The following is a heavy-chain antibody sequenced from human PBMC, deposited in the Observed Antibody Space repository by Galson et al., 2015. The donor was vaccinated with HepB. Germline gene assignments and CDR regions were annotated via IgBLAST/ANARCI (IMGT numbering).Heavy chain of an antibody. CDR3: ASSLLDSGAYSYLEN. CDR1: GVTFSGYG. CDR2: IIPIFETA. D-gene: IGHD1-26*01. J-gene: IGHJ4*02. Sequence: SVKVSCKASGVTFSGYGISWVRQAPGQGLEWMGGIIPIFETANYAQKFQGRVTITADKSTSTAYMELSSLRSDDTAVFYCASSLLDSGAYSYLENWGQGTLVTVSS. V-gene: IGHV1-69*06.